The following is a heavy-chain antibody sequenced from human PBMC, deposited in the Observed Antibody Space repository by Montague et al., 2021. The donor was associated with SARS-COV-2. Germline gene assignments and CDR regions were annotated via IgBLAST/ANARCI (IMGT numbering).Heavy chain of an antibody. Sequence: SETLSLTCTVSGGSISSSNYYWDWIRQPPGKGLEWIGSIYVSGSTXYNPSLKSRVTISVDTSKNHFSLKLSSVTAADTAVYYCARRGRKLLPVATTIGGFDIWGQGTMVTVSS. CDR2: IYVSGST. CDR1: GGSISSSNYY. CDR3: ARRGRKLLPVATTIGGFDI. J-gene: IGHJ3*02. V-gene: IGHV4-39*02. D-gene: IGHD5-12*01.